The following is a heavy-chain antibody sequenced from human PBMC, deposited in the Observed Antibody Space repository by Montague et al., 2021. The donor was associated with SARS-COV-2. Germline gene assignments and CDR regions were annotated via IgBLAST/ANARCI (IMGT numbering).Heavy chain of an antibody. D-gene: IGHD2-21*02. V-gene: IGHV4-31*03. CDR1: GGSIGSGGYY. CDR2: IHYSGST. CDR3: ARQPTLEYCGGDCYLDAFDI. Sequence: TLSLTCTVSGGSIGSGGYYWSWIRQHPGRGLEWIGYIHYSGSTYYXXXLKSRVTISVGTSKNQLSLRLSAVTAADTAVYYCARQPTLEYCGGDCYLDAFDIWGQGTLVTVSS. J-gene: IGHJ3*02.